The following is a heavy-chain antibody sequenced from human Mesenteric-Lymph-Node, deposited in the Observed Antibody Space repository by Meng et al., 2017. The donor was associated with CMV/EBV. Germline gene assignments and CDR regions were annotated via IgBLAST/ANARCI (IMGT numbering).Heavy chain of an antibody. CDR1: GYTFTSYY. Sequence: ASVKVSCKASGYTFTSYYMHWVRQAPGQGLEWMGWISAYNGVTTYAQRVQGRVTMTRDTSTTTAYMELRSLRSDDTAVYYCARGPSIGVTNYFDYWGQGTLVTVSS. CDR2: ISAYNGVT. CDR3: ARGPSIGVTNYFDY. V-gene: IGHV1-18*04. D-gene: IGHD6-19*01. J-gene: IGHJ4*02.